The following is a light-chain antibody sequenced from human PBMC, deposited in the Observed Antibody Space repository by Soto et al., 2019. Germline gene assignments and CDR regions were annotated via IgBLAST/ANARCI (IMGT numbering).Light chain of an antibody. CDR1: QSVSFN. CDR2: AAS. Sequence: EIVMTQSPATQSVSPGERATLSCRASQSVSFNLAWYQQRPGLAPRLLIYAASTRATGIPVRFSGSGSGTEFTLTVSSLQSEDFVVYYCQQYNNWPLTFGGGTKVEIK. J-gene: IGKJ4*01. V-gene: IGKV3-15*01. CDR3: QQYNNWPLT.